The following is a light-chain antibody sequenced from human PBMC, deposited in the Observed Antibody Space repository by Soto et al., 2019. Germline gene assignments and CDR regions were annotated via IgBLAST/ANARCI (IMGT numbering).Light chain of an antibody. J-gene: IGLJ1*01. V-gene: IGLV2-14*01. CDR3: SSYTSNSTLYV. Sequence: QSVLTQPASVSGSPGQSITISCTGTSSDVGGYNYVSWYQQHPGKAPKLMIYEVSNRPSGVSNRFSGSKSGNTASLTISGLQAEDEADYYCSSYTSNSTLYVFGTGTKVPVL. CDR2: EVS. CDR1: SSDVGGYNY.